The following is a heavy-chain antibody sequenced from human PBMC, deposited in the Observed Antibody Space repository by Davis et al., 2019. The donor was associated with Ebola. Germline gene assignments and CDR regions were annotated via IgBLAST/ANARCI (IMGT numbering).Heavy chain of an antibody. D-gene: IGHD2-15*01. J-gene: IGHJ4*02. V-gene: IGHV4-34*01. CDR2: INHGGST. Sequence: MPSETLSLTCAVYGGSFSGYYWSWIRQPPGKGLEWIGEINHGGSTNYNPSLKSRVTISIDTSKNQFSLKLSSVTAADTAVYYCAREEGYCSGGSCYSGYFDYWGQGTLVTVSS. CDR1: GGSFSGYY. CDR3: AREEGYCSGGSCYSGYFDY.